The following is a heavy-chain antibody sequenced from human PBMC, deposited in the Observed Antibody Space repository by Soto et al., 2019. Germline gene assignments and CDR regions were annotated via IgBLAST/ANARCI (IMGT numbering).Heavy chain of an antibody. D-gene: IGHD3-9*01. CDR1: GGTFSSYA. Sequence: QVQLVQSGAEVKKPGSSVKVSCKASGGTFSSYAISWVRQAPGQGLEWMGGIIPIFGTANYAQKFQGRVTIIADESTSTACMELSSLRSEDTAVYYCARGWDDILTGRGYYYYGMDVWGQGTTVTVSS. CDR2: IIPIFGTA. CDR3: ARGWDDILTGRGYYYYGMDV. J-gene: IGHJ6*02. V-gene: IGHV1-69*12.